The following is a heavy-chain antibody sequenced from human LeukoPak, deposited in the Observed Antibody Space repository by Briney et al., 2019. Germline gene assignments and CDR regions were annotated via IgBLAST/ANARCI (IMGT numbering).Heavy chain of an antibody. J-gene: IGHJ4*02. CDR3: AREVPHYYDSSGYYHYFDY. Sequence: SETLSLTCTVSGGSIGSYYWSWIRQPAGKGLEWIGRIYTSGSTNYNPSLKSRVTMSVDTSKNQFSLKLSSVTAADTAVYYCAREVPHYYDSSGYYHYFDYWGQGTLVTVSS. CDR1: GGSIGSYY. CDR2: IYTSGST. D-gene: IGHD3-22*01. V-gene: IGHV4-4*07.